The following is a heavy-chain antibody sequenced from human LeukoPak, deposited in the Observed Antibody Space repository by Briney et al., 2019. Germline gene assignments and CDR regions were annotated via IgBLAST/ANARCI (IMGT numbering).Heavy chain of an antibody. D-gene: IGHD3-3*01. V-gene: IGHV4-59*08. CDR2: IYYSGSA. CDR3: ARSLFGFLEP. CDR1: GGSIRDYY. Sequence: LETLSLTCTVSGGSIRDYYWTWIRQPPGKGLEWIGYIYYSGSANYNPSLKSRVSISVDTSKNQFSLKLSSVTAADTAVYYCARSLFGFLEPWGQGTMVTVSS. J-gene: IGHJ3*01.